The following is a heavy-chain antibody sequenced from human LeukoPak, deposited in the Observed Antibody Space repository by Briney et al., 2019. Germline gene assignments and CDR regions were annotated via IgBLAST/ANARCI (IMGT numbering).Heavy chain of an antibody. CDR2: IRYDGTNT. D-gene: IGHD6-19*01. CDR3: ARVASGDRWLAPFDY. CDR1: GFTFNSYG. V-gene: IGHV3-30*02. Sequence: GGSLRLSCAASGFTFNSYGMHWVRQAPGKGLEWVAFIRYDGTNTYYADSVKGRFTISRDNSKNTLYLQMNSLRAEDTAVYYCARVASGDRWLAPFDYWGQGTLVTVSS. J-gene: IGHJ4*02.